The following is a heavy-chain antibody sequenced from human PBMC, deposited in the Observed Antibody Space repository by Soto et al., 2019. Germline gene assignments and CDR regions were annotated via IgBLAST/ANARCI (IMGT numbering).Heavy chain of an antibody. V-gene: IGHV4-39*01. CDR3: ARRVDFWSGYYDF. J-gene: IGHJ4*02. CDR1: GGSITDSNYY. D-gene: IGHD3-3*01. CDR2: IYYSGNA. Sequence: TSETLSLTCSVSGGSITDSNYYWAWVRQPPGKGLESIGSIYYSGNAYYNPSLKSRVTISVDTSKNQFSLKLTSVSAADTAMYYCARRVDFWSGYYDFWGQGHLVTVSS.